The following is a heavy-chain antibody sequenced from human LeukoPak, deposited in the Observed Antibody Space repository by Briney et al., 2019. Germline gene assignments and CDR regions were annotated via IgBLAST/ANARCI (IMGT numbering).Heavy chain of an antibody. CDR2: INPNSGGT. V-gene: IGHV1-2*02. J-gene: IGHJ5*02. CDR3: ARDGPDTVVVPAAGPIDWFDP. D-gene: IGHD2-2*01. CDR1: GYTFTGYY. Sequence: ASVKVSCKASGYTFTGYYMHWVRQAPGQGLEWMGWINPNSGGTNYAQRFQGRVTMTRDTSISTAYMELSRLRSDDTAVYYCARDGPDTVVVPAAGPIDWFDPWGQGTLVTVSS.